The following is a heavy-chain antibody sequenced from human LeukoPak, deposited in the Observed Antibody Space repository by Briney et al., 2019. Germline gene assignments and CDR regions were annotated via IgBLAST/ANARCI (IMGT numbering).Heavy chain of an antibody. Sequence: PGGSLRLSCAASGFTFSSYIMNWVRQAPGRELEWVSSISSSSSYIYYADSVKGRFTISRDNAKNSLYLQMNSLRAENTAVYYCGRWVVDFDYWGQGTLVTVSS. CDR3: GRWVVDFDY. CDR2: ISSSSSYI. V-gene: IGHV3-21*01. J-gene: IGHJ4*02. CDR1: GFTFSSYI.